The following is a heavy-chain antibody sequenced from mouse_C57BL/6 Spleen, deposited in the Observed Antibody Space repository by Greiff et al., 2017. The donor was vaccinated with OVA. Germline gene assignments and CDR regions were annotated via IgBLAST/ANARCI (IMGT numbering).Heavy chain of an antibody. CDR1: GFTFSDYG. CDR2: ISSGSSTI. CDR3: ARGGYGSSYYAMDY. V-gene: IGHV5-17*01. D-gene: IGHD1-1*01. Sequence: EVKLMESGGGLVKPGGSLKLSCAASGFTFSDYGMHWVRQAPEKGLEWVAYISSGSSTIYYADTVKGRFTISRDNAKNTLFLQMTSLRSEDTAMYYCARGGYGSSYYAMDYWGQGTSVTVSS. J-gene: IGHJ4*01.